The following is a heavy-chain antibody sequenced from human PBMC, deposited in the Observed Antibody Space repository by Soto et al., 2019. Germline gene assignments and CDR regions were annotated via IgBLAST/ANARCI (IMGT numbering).Heavy chain of an antibody. CDR3: ATRSRVAGTGTGTFDY. CDR1: GGSISSGYY. Sequence: SETLSLTCAVSGGSISSGYYWSWIRQPPGKGLEWIGEINHSGSTNYNPSLKSRVTISVDTSKNQFSLKLSSVTAADTAVYYCATRSRVAGTGTGTFDYWGQGTLVTVSS. J-gene: IGHJ4*02. CDR2: INHSGST. V-gene: IGHV4-34*01. D-gene: IGHD6-19*01.